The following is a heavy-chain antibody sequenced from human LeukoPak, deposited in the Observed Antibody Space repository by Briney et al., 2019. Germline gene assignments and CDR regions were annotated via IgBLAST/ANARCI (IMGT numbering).Heavy chain of an antibody. J-gene: IGHJ3*02. CDR2: IYYSGST. V-gene: IGHV4-59*01. D-gene: IGHD3-10*01. Sequence: SETLSLTCTVSGGSISSYYWSWIRQPPGKGLEWIGYIYYSGSTNYNPSLKSRVTISVDTSKNQFSLKLSSVTAADTAVYYCARGPYYYGSGSRRNIWGRGTMVTVSS. CDR3: ARGPYYYGSGSRRNI. CDR1: GGSISSYY.